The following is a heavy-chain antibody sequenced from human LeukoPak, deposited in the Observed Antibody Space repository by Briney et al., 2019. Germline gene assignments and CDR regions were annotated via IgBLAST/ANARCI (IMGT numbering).Heavy chain of an antibody. CDR2: ISGSGRST. Sequence: PGGSLSLSRAASGFTFSSYAMSWVRQAPGTGLEGVPAISGSGRSTYYADSVKGRFTISRDNSKSTLYLQMNSLRAEDTAVYYCATLITSGFFDYWGQGTLVTVSS. CDR3: ATLITSGFFDY. CDR1: GFTFSSYA. J-gene: IGHJ4*02. V-gene: IGHV3-23*01. D-gene: IGHD3-16*01.